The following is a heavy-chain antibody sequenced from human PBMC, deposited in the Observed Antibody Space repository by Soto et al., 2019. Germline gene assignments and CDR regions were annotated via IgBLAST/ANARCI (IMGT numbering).Heavy chain of an antibody. V-gene: IGHV3-23*01. D-gene: IGHD2-21*02. CDR1: GFTFSKYA. J-gene: IGHJ4*02. CDR3: AKDDVSGDGLWLVSD. CDR2: ITGSGLTV. Sequence: PGGSLRLSCEASGFTFSKYAMIWVRQAPGKGQEWVSGITGSGLTVEHSASVKGRFTISRDNSKNTVYLQMNSLRAEDTAIYYCAKDDVSGDGLWLVSDWGQGTQVTVSS.